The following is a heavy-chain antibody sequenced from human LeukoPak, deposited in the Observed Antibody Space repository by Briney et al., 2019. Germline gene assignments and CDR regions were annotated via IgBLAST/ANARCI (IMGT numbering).Heavy chain of an antibody. CDR2: IRGTTFM. Sequence: PGGSLRLSRAASAFSLGSYTMNSVRQAPGKGLEWVSYIRGTTFMTYADSVKGRFTISRDNAMTSLYLQMNSLRDEDTAVYYCVRDHNYYFDLWGRGTLVTVTS. CDR1: AFSLGSYT. D-gene: IGHD1-1*01. V-gene: IGHV3-48*02. CDR3: VRDHNYYFDL. J-gene: IGHJ2*01.